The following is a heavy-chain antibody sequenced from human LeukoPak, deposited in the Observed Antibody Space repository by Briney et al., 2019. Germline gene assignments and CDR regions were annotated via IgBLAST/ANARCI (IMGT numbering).Heavy chain of an antibody. CDR1: GYSFTSYW. D-gene: IGHD5-18*01. CDR2: IYPGVSDT. Sequence: NLGESLKISCNGSGYSFTSYWIGLVRRVPGKALELMGIIYPGVSDTRSSPSSQGHLPISADKSISTAYLQWSSLKASDTAMYYCARSRWIPQYSFDYWGQSTLVTVSS. V-gene: IGHV5-51*01. CDR3: ARSRWIPQYSFDY. J-gene: IGHJ4*02.